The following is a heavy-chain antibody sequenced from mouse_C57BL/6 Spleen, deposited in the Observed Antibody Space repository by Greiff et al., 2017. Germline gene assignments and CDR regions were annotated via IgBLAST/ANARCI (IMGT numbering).Heavy chain of an antibody. Sequence: QVQLKQSGAELVRPGASVTLSCKASGYTFTDYEMHWVKQTPVHGLEWIGAIDPETGGTAYNQKFKGKAILTADKSSSTAYMELRSLTSEDSAVYYCTSSHYYGYAMDYWGQGTSVTVSS. CDR3: TSSHYYGYAMDY. J-gene: IGHJ4*01. V-gene: IGHV1-15*01. CDR2: IDPETGGT. D-gene: IGHD1-2*01. CDR1: GYTFTDYE.